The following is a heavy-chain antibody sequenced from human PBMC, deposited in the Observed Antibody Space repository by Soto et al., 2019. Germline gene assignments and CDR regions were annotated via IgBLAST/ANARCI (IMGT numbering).Heavy chain of an antibody. J-gene: IGHJ6*02. Sequence: GASVKVSCKASGYTFTSYDINWVRQATGQGLEWMGWMNPNSGNTGYAQKFQGRVTMTRNTSISTAYMELSSLRSEDTAVYYCARKRMYYDILTGSEYYYYGMDVWGQGTTVTVPS. CDR2: MNPNSGNT. V-gene: IGHV1-8*01. CDR3: ARKRMYYDILTGSEYYYYGMDV. CDR1: GYTFTSYD. D-gene: IGHD3-9*01.